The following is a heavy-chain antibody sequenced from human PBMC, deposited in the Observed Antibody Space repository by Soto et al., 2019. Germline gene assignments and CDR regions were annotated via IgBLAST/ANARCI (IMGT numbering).Heavy chain of an antibody. CDR2: IYYSGST. Sequence: SETLSLTCTVSGGSISSGDYYWSWIRQPPGKGLEWIGYIYYSGSTYYNPSLKSRVTISVETSKNQFSLKLSSVTAADTAVYYCARGPFVTETYVDYWGQGTLVTVSS. J-gene: IGHJ4*02. CDR1: GGSISSGDYY. V-gene: IGHV4-30-4*01. CDR3: ARGPFVTETYVDY. D-gene: IGHD2-8*02.